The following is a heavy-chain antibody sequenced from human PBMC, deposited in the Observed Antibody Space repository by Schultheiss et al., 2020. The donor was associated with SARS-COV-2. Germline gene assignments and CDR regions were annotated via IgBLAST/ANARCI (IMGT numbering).Heavy chain of an antibody. CDR3: AKSVTGTVGYFDY. Sequence: SLKISCAASGFTFDDYAMHWVRQAPGKGLEWVSGISWNSGSIGYADSVKGRFTISIYNAKNYLYLQMNSLRAEDMALYYCAKSVTGTVGYFDYWGQGTLVPVSS. CDR1: GFTFDDYA. V-gene: IGHV3-9*03. D-gene: IGHD1-1*01. J-gene: IGHJ4*02. CDR2: ISWNSGSI.